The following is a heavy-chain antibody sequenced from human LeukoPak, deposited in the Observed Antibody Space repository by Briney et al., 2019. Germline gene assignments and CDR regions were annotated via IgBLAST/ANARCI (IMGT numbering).Heavy chain of an antibody. CDR3: ARDGLRYYYDSSGYSHWFDP. Sequence: SETLSLTCAVYGGSFSGYYWSWIRQPPGNGLEWIGEINHSGSTNYNPSLKSRVTISVDTSKNQFSLKLGSVTAADTAVYYCARDGLRYYYDSSGYSHWFDPWGQGTLVTVSS. D-gene: IGHD3-22*01. CDR2: INHSGST. J-gene: IGHJ5*02. CDR1: GGSFSGYY. V-gene: IGHV4-34*01.